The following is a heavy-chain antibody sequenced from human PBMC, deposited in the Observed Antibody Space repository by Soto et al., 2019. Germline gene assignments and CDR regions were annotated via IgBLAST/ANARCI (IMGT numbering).Heavy chain of an antibody. J-gene: IGHJ4*02. CDR3: AKGSYSGTYSDFDY. CDR2: ISNDGTEK. Sequence: QVQLVESGGGVVQPGRSLRLSCAASGFTFSSYGMHWVRQAPGKGLEWVAVISNDGTEKYYADSVKGRFTSSRDNSRNTLYMQMNSLRAEDTAVYYCAKGSYSGTYSDFDYWGQGTLVTVSS. CDR1: GFTFSSYG. V-gene: IGHV3-30*18. D-gene: IGHD1-26*01.